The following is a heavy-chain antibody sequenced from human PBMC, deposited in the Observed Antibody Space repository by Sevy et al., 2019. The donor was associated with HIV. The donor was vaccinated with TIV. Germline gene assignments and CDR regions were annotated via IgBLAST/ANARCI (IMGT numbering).Heavy chain of an antibody. J-gene: IGHJ4*02. D-gene: IGHD3-16*01. Sequence: GGSLRLSCAASGFTVSRNYMTWVRQAPGKGLEWVSLIYSGGSTYYADSVKGRFTISRDNSKNTLYLQMNSPRAEDTAVYYCARDRGGIGNFDYWGQGTLVTVSS. V-gene: IGHV3-66*01. CDR2: IYSGGST. CDR1: GFTVSRNY. CDR3: ARDRGGIGNFDY.